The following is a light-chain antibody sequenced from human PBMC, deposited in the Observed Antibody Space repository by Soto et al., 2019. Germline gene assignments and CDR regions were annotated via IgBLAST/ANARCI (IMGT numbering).Light chain of an antibody. J-gene: IGLJ2*01. V-gene: IGLV1-51*01. Sequence: QSVLTQPPSVSAAPGQKVTISCSGSSSNIETNPVSWYRHLPGTVPKLLIHNDDKRPSGIPDRFSGSKSGTSATLGITGLQTGDEADDYCGTWDASLSAGVFGGGTEPAV. CDR2: NDD. CDR3: GTWDASLSAGV. CDR1: SSNIETNP.